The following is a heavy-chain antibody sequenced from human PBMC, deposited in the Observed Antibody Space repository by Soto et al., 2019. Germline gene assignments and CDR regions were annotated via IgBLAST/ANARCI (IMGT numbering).Heavy chain of an antibody. J-gene: IGHJ6*02. CDR2: IWYDGSNK. Sequence: GGSLRLSCAASGFTFSSYGMHWVRQAPGKGLEWVAVIWYDGSNKYYADSVKGRFTISRDNSKNTLYLQMNSLRAEDTAVYYCARDPSAIAAAVPSGMDVWGQGTTVTVSS. V-gene: IGHV3-33*01. CDR3: ARDPSAIAAAVPSGMDV. CDR1: GFTFSSYG. D-gene: IGHD6-13*01.